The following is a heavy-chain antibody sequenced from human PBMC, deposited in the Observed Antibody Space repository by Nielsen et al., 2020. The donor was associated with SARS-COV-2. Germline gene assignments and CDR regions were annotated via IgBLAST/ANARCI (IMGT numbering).Heavy chain of an antibody. CDR1: GGSFSGYY. V-gene: IGHV4-34*01. CDR2: INHSGST. Sequence: SETLSLTCAVYGGSFSGYYWSWIRQPPGKGLEWIGEINHSGSTNYNPSLKSRVTISVDTSKNQFSLKLSSVTAADTAVYYCRRGGETQTTYFDYWGREPWSPSPQ. CDR3: RRGGETQTTYFDY. D-gene: IGHD2-21*01. J-gene: IGHJ4*02.